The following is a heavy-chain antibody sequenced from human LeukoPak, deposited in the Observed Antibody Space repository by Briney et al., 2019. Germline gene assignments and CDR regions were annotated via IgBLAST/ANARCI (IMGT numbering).Heavy chain of an antibody. CDR3: AKDLLVNDY. J-gene: IGHJ4*02. CDR1: GFTFSSYA. Sequence: PGGSLRLSCAASGFTFSSYAMSWVRQAPGKGLEWVSAISGSGGSTYSADSVKGRFTISRDSTKNTPYLQMNSLRAEDTAVYYCAKDLLVNDYWGQGTLVTVSS. CDR2: ISGSGGST. D-gene: IGHD3-22*01. V-gene: IGHV3-23*01.